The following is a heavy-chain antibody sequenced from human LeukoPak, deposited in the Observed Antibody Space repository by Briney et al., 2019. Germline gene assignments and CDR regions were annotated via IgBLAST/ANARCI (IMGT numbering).Heavy chain of an antibody. CDR2: ISSNGGST. V-gene: IGHV3-64*01. Sequence: GGSLRLSCAASGFTFSSYAMHWVRQAPGKGLESVSAISSNGGSTYYANSVKGRFTISRDNSKNTLYLQMGSLRPEDMAVYYCARGVPTSLGDDAFDIWGQGTMVTVSS. J-gene: IGHJ3*02. CDR3: ARGVPTSLGDDAFDI. D-gene: IGHD3-16*01. CDR1: GFTFSSYA.